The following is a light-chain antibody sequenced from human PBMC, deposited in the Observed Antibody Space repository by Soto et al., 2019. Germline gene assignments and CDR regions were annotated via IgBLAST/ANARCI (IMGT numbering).Light chain of an antibody. CDR3: AVWYDSLRVRL. CDR2: NDN. V-gene: IGLV1-44*01. Sequence: QSVLTQPPSASGTPGQRVTISCSGSSSNIASNPVNWYQQLPGRAPTFVIYNDNQRPSGVPDRFSGSKSGTSASLAISGLQSEDEADYYCAVWYDSLRVRLFGGGTKLTVL. CDR1: SSNIASNP. J-gene: IGLJ2*01.